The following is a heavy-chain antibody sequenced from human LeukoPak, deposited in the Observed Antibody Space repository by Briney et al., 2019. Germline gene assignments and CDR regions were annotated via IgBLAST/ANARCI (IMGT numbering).Heavy chain of an antibody. CDR3: ARASSGWYGLLDY. Sequence: SETLSLTCTVSGGSISNYYWSWIRQPPGKGLEWIGYIYDSGSTNYNPSLKRPVTISVDTSKNQFSLKLTSVTAADTAVYYCARASSGWYGLLDYWGQGILVTVSS. CDR1: GGSISNYY. CDR2: IYDSGST. J-gene: IGHJ4*02. V-gene: IGHV4-59*01. D-gene: IGHD6-19*01.